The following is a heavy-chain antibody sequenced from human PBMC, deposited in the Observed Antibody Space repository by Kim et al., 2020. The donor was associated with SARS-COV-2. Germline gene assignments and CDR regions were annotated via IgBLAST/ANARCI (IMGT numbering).Heavy chain of an antibody. D-gene: IGHD6-13*01. V-gene: IGHV3-11*06. J-gene: IGHJ6*02. CDR3: ARARGIAAAANYYGMDV. Sequence: VKGRLPISRANAKNSLYLQMNSLRAEDTAVYYCARARGIAAAANYYGMDVWGQGTTVTVSS.